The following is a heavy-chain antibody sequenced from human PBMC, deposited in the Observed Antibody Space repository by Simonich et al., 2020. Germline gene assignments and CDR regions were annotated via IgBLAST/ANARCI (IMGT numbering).Heavy chain of an antibody. Sequence: QVQLVESGGGVVQPGRSLRLSCAASGFTFSSYGMHWVRQAPGKGLGGGAVIWDDGSNKYYADSVKGRFTISRDNSKNTLYLQMNSLRAEDTAVYYCARSTTGTTAFDIWGQGTMVTVSS. CDR2: IWDDGSNK. V-gene: IGHV3-33*01. CDR3: ARSTTGTTAFDI. D-gene: IGHD1-1*01. CDR1: GFTFSSYG. J-gene: IGHJ3*02.